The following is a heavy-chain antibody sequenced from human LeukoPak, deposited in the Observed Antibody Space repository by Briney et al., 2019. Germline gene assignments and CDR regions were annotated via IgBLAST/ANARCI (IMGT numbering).Heavy chain of an antibody. CDR2: ISGSGGST. D-gene: IGHD3-3*01. J-gene: IGHJ3*01. Sequence: GGSLRLSCAASGFTFSSYAMSWVRQAPGKGLEWVSAISGSGGSTYYADSVKGRFTISRDNSKNTLYLQMNSLRAEDTAVYYCAKPLRFLEWLGAHDAFDGWGQGIMVTVSS. V-gene: IGHV3-23*01. CDR1: GFTFSSYA. CDR3: AKPLRFLEWLGAHDAFDG.